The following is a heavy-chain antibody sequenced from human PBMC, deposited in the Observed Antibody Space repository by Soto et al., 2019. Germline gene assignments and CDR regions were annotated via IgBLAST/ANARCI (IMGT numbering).Heavy chain of an antibody. CDR3: ARHLEVPEEVGATIFDY. D-gene: IGHD1-26*01. CDR2: TYYRSKWYN. CDR1: GDSVSSNSAA. V-gene: IGHV6-1*01. Sequence: PSQTLSLTCAISGDSVSSNSAAWNWIRQSPSRGLEWLGRTYYRSKWYNDYAVSVKSRITINPDTSKNQFSLQLNSVTPEDTAVYYCARHLEVPEEVGATIFDYWGQGTLVTVSS. J-gene: IGHJ4*02.